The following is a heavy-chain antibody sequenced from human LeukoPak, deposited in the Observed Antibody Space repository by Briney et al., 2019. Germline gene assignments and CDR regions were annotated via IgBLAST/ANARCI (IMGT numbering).Heavy chain of an antibody. CDR1: GLIFSSYS. CDR3: AKESSGWSAEYFQH. V-gene: IGHV3-30*04. J-gene: IGHJ1*01. CDR2: LSHDGSDN. Sequence: GGSLRLSCVASGLIFSSYSMHWIRQAPGKGLEWVAVLSHDGSDNYYADSVKGRLTVSRDNSKNTLYLQMNSLRAEDTAVYYCAKESSGWSAEYFQHWARAPWSPSPQ. D-gene: IGHD6-19*01.